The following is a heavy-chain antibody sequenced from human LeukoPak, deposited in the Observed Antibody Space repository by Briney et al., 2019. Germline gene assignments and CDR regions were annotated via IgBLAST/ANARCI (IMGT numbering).Heavy chain of an antibody. V-gene: IGHV4-61*01. D-gene: IGHD6-13*01. CDR2: IYYSGST. Sequence: SQTLSLTCTVSGDSVTSGLYYWSWIRQPPGKGLEWIGYIYYSGSTNYNPSLKSRVTISVDTSKNQFSLKLSSVTAADTAVYYCARATYSSSWPHGYFDLWGRGTLVTVSS. CDR1: GDSVTSGLYY. CDR3: ARATYSSSWPHGYFDL. J-gene: IGHJ2*01.